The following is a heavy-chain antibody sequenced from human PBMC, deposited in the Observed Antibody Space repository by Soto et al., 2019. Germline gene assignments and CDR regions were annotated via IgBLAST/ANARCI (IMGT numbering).Heavy chain of an antibody. CDR2: IYYSGST. J-gene: IGHJ3*02. Sequence: SETLSLTCTVSGGSISSGGYYWSWIRQHPGKGLEWIGYIYYSGSTYYNPSLKSRVTISVDTSKNQFSLKLSSVTAADTAVYYCARVGRAAYAFDIWGQGTMVTVSS. D-gene: IGHD2-15*01. CDR3: ARVGRAAYAFDI. V-gene: IGHV4-31*03. CDR1: GGSISSGGYY.